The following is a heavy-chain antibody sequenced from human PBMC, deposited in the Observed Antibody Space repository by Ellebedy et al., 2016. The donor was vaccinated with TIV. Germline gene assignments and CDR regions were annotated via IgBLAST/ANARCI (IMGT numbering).Heavy chain of an antibody. D-gene: IGHD5-18*01. CDR3: GVDTAMVINY. J-gene: IGHJ4*02. CDR2: IYSGGST. Sequence: PGGSLRLSCAASGFTVSSNYMSWVRQAPGKGLEWVSVIYSGGSTYYADSVKGRFTISRDNSKNTLYLQMNSLRAEDTAVYYCGVDTAMVINYWGQGTLVTVSS. CDR1: GFTVSSNY. V-gene: IGHV3-66*01.